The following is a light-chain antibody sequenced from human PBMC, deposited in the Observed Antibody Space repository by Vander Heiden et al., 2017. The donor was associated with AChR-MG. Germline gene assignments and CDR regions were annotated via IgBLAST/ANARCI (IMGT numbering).Light chain of an antibody. CDR2: ETS. CDR3: QQRNNWPLT. Sequence: DIVLQPSLATLSLSPGARAILSCWTNHRVSSYLAWYQQKPGQAPRLLIYETSNRAADIPVRFSGSGSGTDFTLTISRLEPEDFAVYYCQQRNNWPLTFGGGTKVEIK. V-gene: IGKV3-11*01. J-gene: IGKJ4*01. CDR1: HRVSSY.